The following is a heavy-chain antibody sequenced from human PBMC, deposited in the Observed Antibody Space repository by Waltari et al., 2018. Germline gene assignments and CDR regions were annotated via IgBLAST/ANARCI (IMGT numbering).Heavy chain of an antibody. J-gene: IGHJ4*02. CDR3: TKGRRASYSTREQGESGDS. Sequence: QVQLVESGGGVVQPGGSLRLSCAASGFTFTIFGIHWVRPAPGTGLEWVSFIRFDGSNKASTHCVMSRFTISRDNSKSTLYLHMNSLRAEDTAVYYWTKGRRASYSTREQGESGDSSGQGTLITVSS. CDR1: GFTFTIFG. V-gene: IGHV3-30*02. CDR2: IRFDGSNK. D-gene: IGHD2-2*01.